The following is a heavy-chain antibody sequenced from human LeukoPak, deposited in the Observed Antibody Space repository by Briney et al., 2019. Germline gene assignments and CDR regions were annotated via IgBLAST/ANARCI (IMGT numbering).Heavy chain of an antibody. Sequence: PGGSLRLSCAASGFTFSSYGMSWVRQAPGKGLEWVSAISGSGGSTYYADSVKGRFTISRDNSKNTLYLQMNSLRAEDTAVYYCAKDLSTGKYGSGSLDYWGQGTLVTVSS. V-gene: IGHV3-23*01. CDR1: GFTFSSYG. D-gene: IGHD3-10*01. CDR3: AKDLSTGKYGSGSLDY. CDR2: ISGSGGST. J-gene: IGHJ4*02.